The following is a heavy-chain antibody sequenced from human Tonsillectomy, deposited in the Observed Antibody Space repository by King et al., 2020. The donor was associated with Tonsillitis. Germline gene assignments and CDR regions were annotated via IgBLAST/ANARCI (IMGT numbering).Heavy chain of an antibody. D-gene: IGHD3-3*01. V-gene: IGHV4-39*07. Sequence: QLQESGPGLVKPSETLSLTCTVSGGSISSSSYYWGWIRQPPGKGLEWIGSIYYSGSTYYNPSLKSRVTISVDTSKNQFSLKLSSVTAADTAVYYCARVSYDFWSDNNWCDPWGQGTLVTVST. J-gene: IGHJ5*02. CDR2: IYYSGST. CDR3: ARVSYDFWSDNNWCDP. CDR1: GGSISSSSYY.